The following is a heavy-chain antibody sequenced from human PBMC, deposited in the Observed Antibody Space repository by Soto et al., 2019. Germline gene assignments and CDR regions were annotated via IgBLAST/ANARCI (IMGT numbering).Heavy chain of an antibody. V-gene: IGHV3-53*01. Sequence: PGGSLRLSCAASGFTVSSNYMGWVRQAPGKGLEWVSVIYSGGSTYYADSVKGRFTISRDNSKNTLYLQMNSLRAEDTAVYYCARGDYDILTGPQIGYYYYGMDVLGQGTTVTVSS. J-gene: IGHJ6*02. CDR2: IYSGGST. D-gene: IGHD3-9*01. CDR1: GFTVSSNY. CDR3: ARGDYDILTGPQIGYYYYGMDV.